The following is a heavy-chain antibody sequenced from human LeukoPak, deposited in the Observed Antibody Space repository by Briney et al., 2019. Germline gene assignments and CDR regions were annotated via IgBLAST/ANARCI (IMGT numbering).Heavy chain of an antibody. J-gene: IGHJ4*02. CDR2: ISSSSSYI. V-gene: IGHV3-21*01. Sequence: GGSLRLSCAASGFTFSSYWMSWVRQAPGKGLEWVSSISSSSSYIYYADSVKGRFTISRDNAKNSLYLQMNSLRAEDTAVYYCARFISSWYSDDYWGQGTLVTVSS. CDR3: ARFISSWYSDDY. CDR1: GFTFSSYW. D-gene: IGHD6-13*01.